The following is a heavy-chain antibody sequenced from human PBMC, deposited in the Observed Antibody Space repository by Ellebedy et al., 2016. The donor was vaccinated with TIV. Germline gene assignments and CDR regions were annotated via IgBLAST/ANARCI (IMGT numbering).Heavy chain of an antibody. Sequence: ASVKVSCXTSGYTFTSYAIHWVRQGPGQRLEWMGWVNGGNGYTKYSQKFQGRVTLTRDASARTAYMDLSSLTSEDVAVYYCARGKYYYDSSNWVRDALDLWGQGTMVTVSS. V-gene: IGHV1-3*01. J-gene: IGHJ3*01. CDR2: VNGGNGYT. CDR1: GYTFTSYA. D-gene: IGHD3-22*01. CDR3: ARGKYYYDSSNWVRDALDL.